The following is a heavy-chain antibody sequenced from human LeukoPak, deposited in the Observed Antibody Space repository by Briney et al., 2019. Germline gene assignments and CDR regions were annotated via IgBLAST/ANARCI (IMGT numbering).Heavy chain of an antibody. D-gene: IGHD3-10*02. J-gene: IGHJ6*02. CDR3: AGHNDYYVVGGMDV. CDR2: IYYSGST. Sequence: PSETLSLTCTVSGGSISSYYWSWTRQPPGKGLEWIGYIYYSGSTNYNPSLKSRVTISVDTSKNQFSLKLSSVTAADTAVYYCAGHNDYYVVGGMDVWGQGTTVTVSS. V-gene: IGHV4-59*08. CDR1: GGSISSYY.